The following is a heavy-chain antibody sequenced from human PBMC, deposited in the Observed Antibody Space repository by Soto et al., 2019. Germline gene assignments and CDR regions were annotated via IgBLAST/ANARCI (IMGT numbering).Heavy chain of an antibody. V-gene: IGHV1-3*01. Sequence: VQLVQSGAEVQQPGASVKVSCKTSGYTFTTSAMHWVRQAPGQRLEWMGYINAGNGYTKYSQKFQGRVTITRDTTPGSVYLEGRRLKFEGTAVFFFAGSVCWGDRYPTCYRGPGTLVTVSS. D-gene: IGHD2-21*02. CDR3: AGSVCWGDRYPTCY. CDR2: INAGNGYT. J-gene: IGHJ4*02. CDR1: GYTFTTSA.